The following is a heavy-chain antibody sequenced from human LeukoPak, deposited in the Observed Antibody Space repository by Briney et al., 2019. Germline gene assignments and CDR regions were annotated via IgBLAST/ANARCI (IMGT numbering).Heavy chain of an antibody. D-gene: IGHD6-19*01. CDR2: IKEDGRGI. V-gene: IGHV3-7*01. CDR1: QLSNSYDW. J-gene: IGHJ4*02. Sequence: PGGSLTLFCTASQLSNSYDWMHWLRQATGKGLEWVASIKEDGRGIHYLDSVKGRFSISRDNAKNSLYLEMNTLRAEETAVYYCVRGSGWFFGLWGQGSLVTVSS. CDR3: VRGSGWFFGL.